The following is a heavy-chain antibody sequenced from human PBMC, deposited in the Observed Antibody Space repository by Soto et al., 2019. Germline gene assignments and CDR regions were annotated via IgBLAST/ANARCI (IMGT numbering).Heavy chain of an antibody. D-gene: IGHD5-18*01. Sequence: ASVKVSCKVSGYTLAELSMHWVRQAPGKGLEWMGGFDPEDGETIYAQKFQGRVTMTEDTSTDTAYMELSSLRSEDTAVYYCATFKFAVDTAMVGTPDDYSGQGTLVTVSS. CDR1: GYTLAELS. CDR2: FDPEDGET. J-gene: IGHJ4*02. V-gene: IGHV1-24*01. CDR3: ATFKFAVDTAMVGTPDDY.